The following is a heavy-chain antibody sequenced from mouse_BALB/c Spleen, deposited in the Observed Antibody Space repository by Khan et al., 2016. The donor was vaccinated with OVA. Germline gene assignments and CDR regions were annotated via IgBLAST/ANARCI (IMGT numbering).Heavy chain of an antibody. D-gene: IGHD2-13*01. V-gene: IGHV5-6*01. CDR2: VSTGVHYI. CDR1: GFTFSTYG. J-gene: IGHJ3*01. Sequence: EVELVESGGDVVKPGGSLKLSCAASGFTFSTYGMSWVRQTPDKRLEWVATVSTGVHYISYPDTVKGRFTIPIDNAKDTLYLQMSSLKSEDPAMFYCARLAYGDESEGFAYWGQGTLVTVSA. CDR3: ARLAYGDESEGFAY.